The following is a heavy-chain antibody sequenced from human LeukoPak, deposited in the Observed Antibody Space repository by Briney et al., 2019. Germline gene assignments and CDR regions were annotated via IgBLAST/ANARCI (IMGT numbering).Heavy chain of an antibody. J-gene: IGHJ4*02. CDR2: IYHSGST. Sequence: SETLSLTXTVSGYSISSGYYWGWIRQPPGKGLEWIGSIYHSGSTYYNPSLKSRVTISVDTSKNQFSLKLSSVTAADTAVYYCARDRSVYGGNPDYWGQGTLVTVSS. D-gene: IGHD4-23*01. CDR3: ARDRSVYGGNPDY. CDR1: GYSISSGYY. V-gene: IGHV4-38-2*02.